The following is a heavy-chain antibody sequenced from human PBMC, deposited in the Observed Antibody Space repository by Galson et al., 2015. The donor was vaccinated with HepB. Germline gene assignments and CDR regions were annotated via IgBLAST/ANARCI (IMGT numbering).Heavy chain of an antibody. V-gene: IGHV3-21*01. Sequence: SLRLSCAASGFTFSTYGMSWVRQAPGKGLEWVSSISSSSSYIYYADSVKGRFTISRDNAKNSLYLQMNSLRAEDTAVYYCAKALFGAVTAIGYGRQGTLVTVSS. D-gene: IGHD2-21*02. CDR2: ISSSSSYI. J-gene: IGHJ4*02. CDR3: AKALFGAVTAIGY. CDR1: GFTFSTYG.